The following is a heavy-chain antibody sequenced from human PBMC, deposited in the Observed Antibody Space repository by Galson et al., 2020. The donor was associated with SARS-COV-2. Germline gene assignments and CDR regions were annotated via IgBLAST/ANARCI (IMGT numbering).Heavy chain of an antibody. CDR3: ARAPMITFGGVIAHDYPGWFDP. CDR1: GYSITSNW. Sequence: KHGEYLKISCQGSGYSITSNWIGWVRQMPGKGLEWMGINYTGDSDTRYSPSFKGQVTISADKSISTAYLQWSSLKASDTAMYYCARAPMITFGGVIAHDYPGWFDPWGQGTLVTVSS. V-gene: IGHV5-51*01. J-gene: IGHJ5*02. CDR2: NYTGDSDT. D-gene: IGHD3-16*02.